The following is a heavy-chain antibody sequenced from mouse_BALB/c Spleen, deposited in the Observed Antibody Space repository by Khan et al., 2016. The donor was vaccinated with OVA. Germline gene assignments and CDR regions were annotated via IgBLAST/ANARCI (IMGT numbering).Heavy chain of an antibody. CDR2: IYPGTDNT. CDR3: AREESLYYFDY. V-gene: IGHV1-76*01. D-gene: IGHD6-2*01. CDR1: GYIFTNYW. Sequence: QVQLKESGAELVRPGPSVKLSCRTSGYIFTNYWIHWVNQRSGQGLEWIARIYPGTDNTYYNEKLKDKATLTADRSSSTAYMQLSSLKSEDSAVYFCAREESLYYFDYWGQGTTLTVSS. J-gene: IGHJ2*01.